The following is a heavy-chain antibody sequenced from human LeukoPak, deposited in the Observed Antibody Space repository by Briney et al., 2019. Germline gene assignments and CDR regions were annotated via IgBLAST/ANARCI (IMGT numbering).Heavy chain of an antibody. CDR3: ARVAPRGWIDP. Sequence: SETLSLTCTVSGASVTSGSHYWAWIRQPPGQGLEWIGFIYYSGTTIYNPSLENRITMSLVTSKNQFSPRLNSVTAADTAIYYCARVAPRGWIDPWGQGTLVTVSS. CDR2: IYYSGTT. V-gene: IGHV4-61*01. J-gene: IGHJ5*02. D-gene: IGHD3-10*01. CDR1: GASVTSGSHY.